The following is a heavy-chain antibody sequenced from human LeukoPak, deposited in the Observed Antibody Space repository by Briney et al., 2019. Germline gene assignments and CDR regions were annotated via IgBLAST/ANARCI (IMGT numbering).Heavy chain of an antibody. J-gene: IGHJ6*03. CDR3: ARGPRAPNYYYYYYMDV. CDR2: VNWDGSST. CDR1: GFTFDDYA. V-gene: IGHV3-20*04. Sequence: GGSLRLSCAASGFTFDDYAMTWVRQPPGKGLEWVSGVNWDGSSTGYGDSVKGRFTISRDNAKNSLYLQMNSLRAEDTAVYYCARGPRAPNYYYYYYMDVWGKGTTVTVSS.